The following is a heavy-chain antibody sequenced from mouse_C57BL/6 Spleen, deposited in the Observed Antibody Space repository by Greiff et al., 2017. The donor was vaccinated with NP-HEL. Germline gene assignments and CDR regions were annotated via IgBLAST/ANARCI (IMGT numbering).Heavy chain of an antibody. CDR2: ISSGGSYT. CDR3: ARQEGTTVVAYYYAMDY. V-gene: IGHV5-6*01. CDR1: GFTFSSYG. Sequence: EVKLVESGGDLVKPGGSLKLSCAASGFTFSSYGMSWVRQTPDKRLEWVATISSGGSYTYYPDSVKGRFTISRDNAKNTLYLQMSSLKSEDTAMYYCARQEGTTVVAYYYAMDYWGQGTSVTVSS. J-gene: IGHJ4*01. D-gene: IGHD1-1*01.